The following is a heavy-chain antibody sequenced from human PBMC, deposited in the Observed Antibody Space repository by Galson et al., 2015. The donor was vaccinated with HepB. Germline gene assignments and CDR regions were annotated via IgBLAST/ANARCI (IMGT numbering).Heavy chain of an antibody. D-gene: IGHD2-2*01. J-gene: IGHJ6*02. CDR3: ARDRCSDTTCYYSYAMDV. CDR1: GFSVSNYY. CDR2: AYSGGNT. Sequence: SLRLSCAASGFSVSNYYMSWVRQAPGKGLEGVSVAYSGGNTYYADSVKGRFTISRDNSKNTLYLHMSSLRAEDTAVYYCARDRCSDTTCYYSYAMDVWGQGTTVTVSS. V-gene: IGHV3-53*01.